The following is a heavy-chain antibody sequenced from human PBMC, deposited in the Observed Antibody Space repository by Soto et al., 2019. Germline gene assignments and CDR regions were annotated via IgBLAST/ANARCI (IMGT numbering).Heavy chain of an antibody. D-gene: IGHD6-13*01. CDR2: IYSSGGT. V-gene: IGHV4-4*07. CDR1: GGAISGYY. CDR3: ARGGIAAAGTGGWGYYYGMDV. Sequence: SETLSLTCTVSGGAISGYYWTWVRQPAGKGLEWIGRIYSSGGTNYNPSLKSRVTISVDTSKNQFSLKLSSVTAADTAVYYCARGGIAAAGTGGWGYYYGMDVWGQGTTVTVSS. J-gene: IGHJ6*02.